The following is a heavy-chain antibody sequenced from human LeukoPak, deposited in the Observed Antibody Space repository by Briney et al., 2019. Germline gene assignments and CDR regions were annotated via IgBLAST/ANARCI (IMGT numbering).Heavy chain of an antibody. V-gene: IGHV5-51*01. Sequence: GESLKISCKGSGYSFTSYWIGWVRQMPGKGLEWMGIIYPGDSDTRYSPSFQGQVTISADKSISTAYLPWSSLKASDTAMYYCARHPGGYCSSTSCLGGDYFYYGMDVWGQGTTVTVPS. CDR2: IYPGDSDT. CDR1: GYSFTSYW. D-gene: IGHD2-2*01. CDR3: ARHPGGYCSSTSCLGGDYFYYGMDV. J-gene: IGHJ6*02.